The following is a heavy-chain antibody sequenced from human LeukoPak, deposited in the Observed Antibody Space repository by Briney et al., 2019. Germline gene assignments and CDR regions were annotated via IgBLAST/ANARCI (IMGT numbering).Heavy chain of an antibody. Sequence: GGSLRLSCAASGLSVSSNNMHWVRQAPGGGLEWLSYISAASGTIYSADSVEGRFTISRDNAGNSLYLQMNSLRGEDTAVYYCTRDLGLRRMIWGRGTLVIVSS. V-gene: IGHV3-48*04. J-gene: IGHJ2*01. CDR2: ISAASGTI. CDR3: TRDLGLRRMI. CDR1: GLSVSSNN.